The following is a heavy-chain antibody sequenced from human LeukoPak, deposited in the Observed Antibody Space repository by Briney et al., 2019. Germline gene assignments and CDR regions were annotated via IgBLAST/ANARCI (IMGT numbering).Heavy chain of an antibody. CDR1: GGSISSSSYY. Sequence: SATLSLTCTVSGGSISSSSYYWGWIRQPPGKGLVWIGSIYYSGSTYYNPSLKSRVTISVDTSKNKFSMKLSSVMAADTAVYYCARHRQGGIYTSCWYGFDYWGQGTRVTVSS. CDR2: IYYSGST. V-gene: IGHV4-39*01. J-gene: IGHJ4*02. D-gene: IGHD6-13*01. CDR3: ARHRQGGIYTSCWYGFDY.